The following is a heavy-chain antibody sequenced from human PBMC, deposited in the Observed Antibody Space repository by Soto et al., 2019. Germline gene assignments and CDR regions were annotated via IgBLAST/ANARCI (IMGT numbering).Heavy chain of an antibody. CDR2: IYYSGDT. J-gene: IGHJ5*02. D-gene: IGHD3-10*01. V-gene: IGHV4-31*02. CDR3: ARDLRGRGSGRFDP. Sequence: WTWIRQHPGKGLEWIGYIYYSGDTYYNPSLNRRVTISVDTSKNQFSLKLSSVTAADTAMYLCARDLRGRGSGRFDPWGQGTLVTVSS.